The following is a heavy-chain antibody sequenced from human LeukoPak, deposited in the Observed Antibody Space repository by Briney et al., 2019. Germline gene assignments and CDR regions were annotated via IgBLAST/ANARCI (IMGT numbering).Heavy chain of an antibody. V-gene: IGHV3-66*01. CDR3: ARGPTTMIDAFDI. CDR2: IYSGGST. Sequence: GGSLRLSCAASGFTVSSNYMSWVRQAPGKGLEWVSVIYSGGSTYYADSVKGRFTISRDNSKNTLYLQMNSLRAEDTAVYYCARGPTTMIDAFDIWGQGTMVTVSS. CDR1: GFTVSSNY. D-gene: IGHD3-22*01. J-gene: IGHJ3*02.